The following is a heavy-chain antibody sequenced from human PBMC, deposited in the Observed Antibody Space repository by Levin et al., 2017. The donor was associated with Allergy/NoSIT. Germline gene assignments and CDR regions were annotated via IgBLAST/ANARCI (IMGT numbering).Heavy chain of an antibody. Sequence: GESLKISCAASGFTVSSNYMSWVRQAPGKALEWVSVIYRDGDTYYADSVKGRFTISRDNSKNTLYLQMNSLRAEDTAVYYCATAGSDFPADHDYWGQGTLVTVSS. CDR3: ATAGSDFPADHDY. J-gene: IGHJ4*02. V-gene: IGHV3-66*01. CDR2: IYRDGDT. CDR1: GFTVSSNY. D-gene: IGHD2-21*01.